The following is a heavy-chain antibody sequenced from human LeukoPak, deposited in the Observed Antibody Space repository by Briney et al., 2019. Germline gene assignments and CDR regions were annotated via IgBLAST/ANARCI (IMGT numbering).Heavy chain of an antibody. V-gene: IGHV1-2*02. D-gene: IGHD2-2*01. J-gene: IGHJ4*02. Sequence: ASLWVSCMASGYTFTDYYMQCVRPTPGQGVEWMGWINLNVGDTNYAQKFQGRVTMTREKYISTAHMEVSRLRSDDTAVYYCARANFLYCSSSTCLFDYWGQGTLVTVSS. CDR2: INLNVGDT. CDR1: GYTFTDYY. CDR3: ARANFLYCSSSTCLFDY.